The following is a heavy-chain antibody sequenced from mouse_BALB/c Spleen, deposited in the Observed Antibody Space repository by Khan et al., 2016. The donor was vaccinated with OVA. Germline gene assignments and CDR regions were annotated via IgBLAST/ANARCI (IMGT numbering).Heavy chain of an antibody. J-gene: IGHJ4*01. CDR3: ERGGITTVVGGYYAMDY. CDR2: INSNGGST. D-gene: IGHD1-1*01. Sequence: EVMLVESGGGLVQPGGSLKLSCAASGFTFSTYGMSWVRQTPDKRLELVATINSNGGSTYYPDSVKGRFTISRDNAKNTLYLQMSSLKSEDTAMYYCERGGITTVVGGYYAMDYWGQGTSVTVSS. CDR1: GFTFSTYG. V-gene: IGHV5-6-3*01.